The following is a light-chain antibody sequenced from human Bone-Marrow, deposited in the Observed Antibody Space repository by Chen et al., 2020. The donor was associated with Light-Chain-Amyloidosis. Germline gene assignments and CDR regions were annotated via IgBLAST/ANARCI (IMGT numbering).Light chain of an antibody. CDR3: GSLDDGLSGPV. CDR2: RNN. J-gene: IGLJ3*02. Sequence: HSALTQSPSASGTPGQRVTISCSGDNSNIGGNYVYWYQQFPGTAPKLLIYRNNLRPSGVADRFSCSMSWDEASLAIIGLRSEYEADYYCGSLDDGLSGPVFGGGPRLTVL. CDR1: NSNIGGNY. V-gene: IGLV1-47*01.